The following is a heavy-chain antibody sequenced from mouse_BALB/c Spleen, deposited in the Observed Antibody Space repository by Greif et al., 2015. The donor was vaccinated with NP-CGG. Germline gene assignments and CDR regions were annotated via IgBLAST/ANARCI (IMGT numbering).Heavy chain of an antibody. CDR2: IDPANGNT. CDR3: ARWDWYFDV. V-gene: IGHV14-3*02. J-gene: IGHJ1*01. CDR1: GFNIKDTY. Sequence: EVQLQESGAELVKPGASVKLSCTASGFNIKDTYMHWVKQRPEQGLEWIGRIDPANGNTKYDPKFQGKATITADASSNTAYLQLSSLTSEDTAAYYCARWDWYFDVWGAGTTVTVSS.